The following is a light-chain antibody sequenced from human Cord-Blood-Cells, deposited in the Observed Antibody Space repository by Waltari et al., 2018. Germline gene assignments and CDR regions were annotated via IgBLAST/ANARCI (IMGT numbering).Light chain of an antibody. CDR1: SSDVGSYNL. CDR3: CSYAGSVV. V-gene: IGLV2-23*01. Sequence: QSALTQPASVSGSPGQSITISCTGTSSDVGSYNLVSWYQQHPGKAPNLMIYEGSKPPSGVSNRFSGSKSGNAASLTICGLQAEDEADYYCCSYAGSVVFGGGTKLTVL. CDR2: EGS. J-gene: IGLJ2*01.